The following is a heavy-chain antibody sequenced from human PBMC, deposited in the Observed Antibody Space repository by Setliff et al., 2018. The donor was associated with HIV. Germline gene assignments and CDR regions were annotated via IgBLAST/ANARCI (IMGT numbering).Heavy chain of an antibody. Sequence: PSETLSLTCTVSGGSISSHYWSWIRQPPGKGLEWIGSIYYSGSTNYNPSLKSRVTISVDTSKNQFSLKLSSVTAADTAVYYCARLFQWMSFSFDIWGQGTLVTVSS. D-gene: IGHD5-12*01. CDR2: IYYSGST. CDR1: GGSISSHY. CDR3: ARLFQWMSFSFDI. V-gene: IGHV4-59*11. J-gene: IGHJ3*02.